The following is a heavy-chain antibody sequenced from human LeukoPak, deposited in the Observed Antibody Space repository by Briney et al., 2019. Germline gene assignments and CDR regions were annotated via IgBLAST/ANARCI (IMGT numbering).Heavy chain of an antibody. CDR3: ARDLAPSSTLIVPGGDY. V-gene: IGHV3-48*02. CDR2: ISSSSSTI. CDR1: GFTFSSYS. D-gene: IGHD3-22*01. Sequence: GGSLRLSCAASGFTFSSYSMNWVRQAPGKGLEWVSYISSSSSTIYYADSVKGRFTISRDNAKNSLYLQMNSLRDEDTAVYYCARDLAPSSTLIVPGGDYWGQGTLVTVSS. J-gene: IGHJ4*02.